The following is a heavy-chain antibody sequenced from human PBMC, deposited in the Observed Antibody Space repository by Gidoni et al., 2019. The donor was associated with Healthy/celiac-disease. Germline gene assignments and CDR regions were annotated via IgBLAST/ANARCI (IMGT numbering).Heavy chain of an antibody. J-gene: IGHJ2*01. V-gene: IGHV3-13*01. CDR2: IGTAGDT. CDR1: GFTFSSYD. Sequence: EVQLVESGGGLVQPGGSLRLSCAASGFTFSSYDMHWVRQATGKGMEWVSAIGTAGDTYYPGSVKGRFTISRENAKNSLYLQMNSLRAGDTAVYYCARVAKMYDSWYFDLWGRGTLVTVSS. D-gene: IGHD3-3*01. CDR3: ARVAKMYDSWYFDL.